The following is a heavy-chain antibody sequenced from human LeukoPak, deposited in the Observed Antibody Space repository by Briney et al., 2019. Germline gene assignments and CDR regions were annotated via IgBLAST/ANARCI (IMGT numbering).Heavy chain of an antibody. J-gene: IGHJ6*03. D-gene: IGHD3-9*01. Sequence: GASVKVSCKASGYTFTGYYMHWVRQAPGQGLEWMGWINPNSGGTNYAQKFQGRVTMTRDTSISTAYMELSRLRSDDTAVYYCARVYDILGEPMDVWGKGTTVTVSS. CDR2: INPNSGGT. CDR1: GYTFTGYY. CDR3: ARVYDILGEPMDV. V-gene: IGHV1-2*02.